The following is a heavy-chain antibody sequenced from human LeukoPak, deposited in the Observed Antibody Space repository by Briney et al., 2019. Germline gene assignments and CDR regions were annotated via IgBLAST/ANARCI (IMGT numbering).Heavy chain of an antibody. D-gene: IGHD3-3*01. V-gene: IGHV3-43*02. J-gene: IGHJ3*01. Sequence: GGSLRLSCVASGFKFDGYAMHWVRQAPGKGLEWVSLISGDGTYTYYADSVKGRFTISKDNRKNSLYLQMNSLRAEDTALYYCVNDNFWPECALDLGAQGTRVTASS. CDR2: ISGDGTYT. CDR1: GFKFDGYA. CDR3: VNDNFWPECALDL.